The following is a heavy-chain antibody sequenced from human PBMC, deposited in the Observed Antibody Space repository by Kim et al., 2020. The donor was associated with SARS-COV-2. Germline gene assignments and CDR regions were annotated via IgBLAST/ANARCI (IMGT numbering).Heavy chain of an antibody. CDR1: GFTFSSYA. CDR2: ISGRGGST. J-gene: IGHJ4*01. Sequence: GGSLRLSCAASGFTFSSYAMSWVRQASGKGLAWVSAISGRGGSTYYADSVKGRFTISRDNSKKKMYLQMNSLRVEDKAVSYCAAGRARTMTTLWGDYFD. D-gene: IGHD4-17*01. CDR3: AAGRARTMTTLWGDYFD. V-gene: IGHV3-23*01.